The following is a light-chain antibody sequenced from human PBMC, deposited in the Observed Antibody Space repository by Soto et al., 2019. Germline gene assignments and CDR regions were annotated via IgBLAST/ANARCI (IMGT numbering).Light chain of an antibody. J-gene: IGKJ4*01. CDR3: QQYGSSPT. V-gene: IGKV3-20*01. CDR2: ATS. CDR1: QSISRSD. Sequence: EIVLTQSPGTVSLSPGESATLSCRASQSISRSDLAWYQHRPGQSPRLLIYATSSRATGIPDRFTGGGAGTDFTLTISRLEPEDSAVYYCQQYGSSPTFGGGTKVEIK.